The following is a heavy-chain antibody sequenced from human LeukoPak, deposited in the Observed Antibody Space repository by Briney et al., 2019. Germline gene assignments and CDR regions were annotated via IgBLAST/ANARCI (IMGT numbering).Heavy chain of an antibody. CDR3: ARNFNWNYL. D-gene: IGHD3-3*01. J-gene: IGHJ5*02. V-gene: IGHV4-34*01. CDR1: GGSFSGYY. CDR2: INHSGST. Sequence: SETLSLTCAVYGGSFSGYYWSWIRQPPGKGLEWIGEINHSGSTNYNPSLKSRVTISVDTSKNQFSLKLSSVTAADTAVYYCARNFNWNYLWDQGTLVTVSS.